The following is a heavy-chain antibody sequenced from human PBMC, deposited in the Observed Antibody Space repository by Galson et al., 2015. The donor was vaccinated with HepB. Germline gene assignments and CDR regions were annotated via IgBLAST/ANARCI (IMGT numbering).Heavy chain of an antibody. D-gene: IGHD5-18*01. J-gene: IGHJ3*02. V-gene: IGHV3-33*01. CDR1: GFTFSSYG. CDR2: IWYDGSNK. CDR3: HVDTATTYAPSNAFDI. Sequence: SLRLSCAASGFTFSSYGMHWVRQAPGKGLEWVAVIWYDGSNKYYADSVKGRFTISRDNSKNTLYLQMNSLRAEDTAVYYCHVDTATTYAPSNAFDIWGQGTMVTVSS.